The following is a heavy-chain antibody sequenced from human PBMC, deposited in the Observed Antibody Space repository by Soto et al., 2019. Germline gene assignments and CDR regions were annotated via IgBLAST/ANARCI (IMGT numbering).Heavy chain of an antibody. CDR1: GFTFSSYA. CDR3: AKLISQSSGWTYYYYGMDV. Sequence: GGSLRLSCGASGFTFSSYAMSWVRQAPGKGLEWVSAISGSGGSTYYADSVKGRFTISRDNSKNTLYLQMNSLRAEDTAVYYCAKLISQSSGWTYYYYGMDVWGQGTTVTVSS. J-gene: IGHJ6*02. CDR2: ISGSGGST. D-gene: IGHD6-19*01. V-gene: IGHV3-23*01.